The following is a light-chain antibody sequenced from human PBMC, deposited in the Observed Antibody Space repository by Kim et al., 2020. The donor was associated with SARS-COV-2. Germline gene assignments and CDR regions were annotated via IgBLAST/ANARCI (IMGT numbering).Light chain of an antibody. V-gene: IGKV3-15*01. CDR2: GAS. Sequence: EIVMTQSPATLSASRGDTVTLSCRASKSIGSSLAWYQQKPGQAPRLLIFGASSRATGVPARFSGSGSGTEFSLTISGLQSEDFAVYYCQQNDDWPPLTFGGGTKLEI. CDR1: KSIGSS. J-gene: IGKJ4*01. CDR3: QQNDDWPPLT.